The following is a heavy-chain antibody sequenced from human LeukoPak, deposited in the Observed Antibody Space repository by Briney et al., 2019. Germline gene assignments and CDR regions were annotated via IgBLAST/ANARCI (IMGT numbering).Heavy chain of an antibody. J-gene: IGHJ3*02. V-gene: IGHV3-21*01. CDR1: GFTFSSYS. Sequence: GGSLRLSCAASGFTFSSYSMNWVRQAPGKGLEWVSSISSSSSYIYYADSVKGRFTISRDNAKNSLYLQMNSLRAEDTAVYYCANVVGASDAFDIWGQGTMVTVSS. CDR2: ISSSSSYI. CDR3: ANVVGASDAFDI. D-gene: IGHD1-26*01.